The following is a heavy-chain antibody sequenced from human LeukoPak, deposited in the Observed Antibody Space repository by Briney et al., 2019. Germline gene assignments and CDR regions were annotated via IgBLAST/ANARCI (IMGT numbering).Heavy chain of an antibody. Sequence: GGSLRLSCAASGFTFSSYGMHWVRQAPGKGLEWVAVISYDGSNKYYADSVKGRFTISRDNSKNTLYLQMNSLRAEDTAVYYCARLSTGWYGHFDFWGQGTLVTVSS. CDR3: ARLSTGWYGHFDF. J-gene: IGHJ4*02. D-gene: IGHD6-13*01. CDR2: ISYDGSNK. CDR1: GFTFSSYG. V-gene: IGHV3-30*03.